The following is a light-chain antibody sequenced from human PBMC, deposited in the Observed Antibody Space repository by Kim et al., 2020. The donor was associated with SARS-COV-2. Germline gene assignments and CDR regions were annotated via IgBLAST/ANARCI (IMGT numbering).Light chain of an antibody. Sequence: GQSVTISCTGTRSDVGGYNYVSWYQQHPGKAPKLLIYDDSKRPSGVPDRFSASKSGNTASLTISGLLTEDEADYYCCSYAGSYTWVFGGGTQLTVL. V-gene: IGLV2-11*03. J-gene: IGLJ3*02. CDR1: RSDVGGYNY. CDR2: DDS. CDR3: CSYAGSYTWV.